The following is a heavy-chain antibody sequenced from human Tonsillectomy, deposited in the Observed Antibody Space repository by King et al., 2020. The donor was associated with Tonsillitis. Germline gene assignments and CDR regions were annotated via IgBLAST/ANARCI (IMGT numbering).Heavy chain of an antibody. J-gene: IGHJ2*01. CDR2: STPFNGHT. Sequence: QLGESGAEVKKTGSSVKAFCKSSGYSFAYRYLHWVRQAPGQALEWMGWSTPFNGHTNYAQKFQDRVTITRDNSMTTAYMELSSLRSGDTAIYYCASAQDYFDLWGRGTLVTVSS. CDR3: ASAQDYFDL. V-gene: IGHV1-45*02. CDR1: GYSFAYRY.